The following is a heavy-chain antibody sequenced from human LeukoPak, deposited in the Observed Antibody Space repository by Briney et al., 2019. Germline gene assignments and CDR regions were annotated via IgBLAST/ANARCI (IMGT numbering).Heavy chain of an antibody. CDR2: ISSSSTTI. CDR1: GFTFSSYS. Sequence: GGSLRLSCAASGFTFSSYSMNWVRQAPGKGLEWVSYISSSSTTIYYADSVKGRFTISRHNSKNTLYLQMNSLRAEDTAVYYCARGPDSSGYYYYFDYWGQGTLVTVSS. D-gene: IGHD3-22*01. CDR3: ARGPDSSGYYYYFDY. V-gene: IGHV3-48*01. J-gene: IGHJ4*02.